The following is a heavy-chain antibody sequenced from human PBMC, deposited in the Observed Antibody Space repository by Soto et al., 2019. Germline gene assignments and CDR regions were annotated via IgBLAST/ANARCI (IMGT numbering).Heavy chain of an antibody. CDR1: GFIFSDCY. Sequence: VQLVESGGGLVKTGGSLRLACGASGFIFSDCYMSWVRQAPGKGLEWVAYISSSGNTIYYADSVKGRFTISRDNAKNSVFLQMNSLRAEDTALYFCAKMSSENYYDPVFSWGQGTLVTVSS. CDR2: ISSSGNTI. D-gene: IGHD3-22*01. V-gene: IGHV3-11*01. CDR3: AKMSSENYYDPVFS. J-gene: IGHJ4*02.